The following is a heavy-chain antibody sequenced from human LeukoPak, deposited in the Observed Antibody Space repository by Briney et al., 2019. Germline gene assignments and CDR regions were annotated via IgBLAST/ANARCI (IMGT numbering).Heavy chain of an antibody. J-gene: IGHJ4*02. CDR3: ARVAKERVGGVYYFDY. Sequence: PGGSLRLSCAASRFTFSSYWMSWVRQAPGKGLEWVANIKQDGSEKYYVDSLKGRFTISRDNAKNSLYLQMNSLRAEDTAVYYCARVAKERVGGVYYFDYWGQGTLVTVSS. CDR2: IKQDGSEK. V-gene: IGHV3-7*01. D-gene: IGHD1-1*01. CDR1: RFTFSSYW.